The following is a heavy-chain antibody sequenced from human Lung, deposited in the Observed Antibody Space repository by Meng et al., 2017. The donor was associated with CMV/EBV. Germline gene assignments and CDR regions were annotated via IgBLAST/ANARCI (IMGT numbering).Heavy chain of an antibody. CDR2: INPNSGGT. V-gene: IGHV1-2*02. D-gene: IGHD2-2*01. J-gene: IGHJ4*02. CDR1: GYTFTGYY. Sequence: ASXXVSXKASGYTFTGYYMHWVRQDPGQGLEWMGWINPNSGGTNYAQKFQGRVTMTRDTSISKAYMELSRLRSDDTAVYYCARPPVSEDIVVVPADNYWGQGTXVTVSS. CDR3: ARPPVSEDIVVVPADNY.